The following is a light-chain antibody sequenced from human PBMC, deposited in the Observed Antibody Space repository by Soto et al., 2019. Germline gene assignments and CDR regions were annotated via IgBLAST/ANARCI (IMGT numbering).Light chain of an antibody. Sequence: QSVLTQPASVSGSPGQSITISCTGTSSDVGGYNYVSWYQQHPGKAPKLLIYDVSHRPSGVSNRFSGSKSGNTASLTISGLQAEDEADYYCSSYTSSSTYVVFGGVTKVTVL. CDR1: SSDVGGYNY. V-gene: IGLV2-14*01. J-gene: IGLJ2*01. CDR3: SSYTSSSTYVV. CDR2: DVS.